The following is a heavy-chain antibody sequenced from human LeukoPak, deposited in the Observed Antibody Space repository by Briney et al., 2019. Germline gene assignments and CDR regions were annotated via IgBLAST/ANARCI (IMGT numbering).Heavy chain of an antibody. CDR1: GFTFSSYS. CDR2: ISYDGSNK. D-gene: IGHD3-22*01. V-gene: IGHV3-30*18. CDR3: VKIVSHYYDSSGFPGAFDI. Sequence: GGSLRLSCAASGFTFSSYSMNWVRQAPGKGLEWVAVISYDGSNKYYADSVKGRFTISRGNSKNTLYLQMNSLRAEDTAVYYCVKIVSHYYDSSGFPGAFDIWGQGTMVTVSS. J-gene: IGHJ3*02.